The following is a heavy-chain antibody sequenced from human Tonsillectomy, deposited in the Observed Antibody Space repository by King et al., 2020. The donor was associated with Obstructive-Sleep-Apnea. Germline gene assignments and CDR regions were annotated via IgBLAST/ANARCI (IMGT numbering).Heavy chain of an antibody. CDR1: GFTFDDYA. Sequence: VQLVESGGGLVQPGRSLRLSCAASGFTFDDYAMHWVRQVPGKGLEWVSGISWNSVSIGYADSVKGRFTISRDNAKNSLYLKMNSLRVEDTALYYCGKDIAVAGMVAVDYWGQGTLVTVSS. D-gene: IGHD6-19*01. CDR3: GKDIAVAGMVAVDY. V-gene: IGHV3-9*01. J-gene: IGHJ4*02. CDR2: ISWNSVSI.